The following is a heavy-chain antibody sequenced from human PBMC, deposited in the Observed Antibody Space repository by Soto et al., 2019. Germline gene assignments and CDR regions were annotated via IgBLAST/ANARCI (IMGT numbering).Heavy chain of an antibody. CDR2: INSGGSST. D-gene: IGHD6-6*01. Sequence: EVQLVESGGGLVQPGWSLRLSCAASGFTFSSYWMHWVRQAPGKGLVWVSRINSGGSSTSYADSVKGRFTISRDNAKNTLYLQMNSLRAEDTAVYYCAVPYLYSSSPFDMWGQGTMVTVSS. J-gene: IGHJ3*02. CDR1: GFTFSSYW. V-gene: IGHV3-74*01. CDR3: AVPYLYSSSPFDM.